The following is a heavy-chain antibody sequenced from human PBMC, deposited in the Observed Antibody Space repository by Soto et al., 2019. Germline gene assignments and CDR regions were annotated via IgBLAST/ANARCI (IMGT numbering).Heavy chain of an antibody. CDR1: GYTLTELS. CDR3: ATDKDCSGGSCYSDAFDI. Sequence: ASVKVSCKVSGYTLTELSMHWVRQAPGKGLEWMGGFDPEDGETIYAQKFQGRVTMTEEKSTDTAYMELSSLRSEDTAVYYCATDKDCSGGSCYSDAFDIWGQGTMVTVSS. D-gene: IGHD2-15*01. CDR2: FDPEDGET. J-gene: IGHJ3*02. V-gene: IGHV1-24*01.